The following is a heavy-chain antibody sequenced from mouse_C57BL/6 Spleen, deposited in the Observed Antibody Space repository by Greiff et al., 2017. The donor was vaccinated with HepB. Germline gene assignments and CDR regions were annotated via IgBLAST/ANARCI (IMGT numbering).Heavy chain of an antibody. CDR3: ARRTTLDLYYAMDY. J-gene: IGHJ4*01. CDR1: GYTFTSYW. Sequence: QVQLKQPGAELVKPGASVKLSCKASGYTFTSYWMHWVKQRPGQGLEWIGMIHPNSGSTNYNEKFKSKATLTVDKSSSTAYMQLSSLTSEDSAVYYCARRTTLDLYYAMDYWGQGTSVTVSS. CDR2: IHPNSGST. V-gene: IGHV1-64*01. D-gene: IGHD5-5*01.